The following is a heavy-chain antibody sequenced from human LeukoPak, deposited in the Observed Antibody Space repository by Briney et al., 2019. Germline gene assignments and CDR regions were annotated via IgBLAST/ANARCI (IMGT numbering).Heavy chain of an antibody. CDR2: IYYSGST. J-gene: IGHJ4*02. CDR3: ARSIAGDPYFDY. D-gene: IGHD2-21*01. V-gene: IGHV4-59*01. Sequence: PSETLSLTCTVSGGSISSYYWSWIRQPPGKGLEWIGYIYYSGSTNYNPSLKSRVTISVDTSKNQFSLKLSSVTAADTAVYYCARSIAGDPYFDYWGQGTLVTVSS. CDR1: GGSISSYY.